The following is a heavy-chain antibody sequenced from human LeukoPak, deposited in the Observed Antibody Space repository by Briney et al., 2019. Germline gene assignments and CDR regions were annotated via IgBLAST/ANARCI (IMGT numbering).Heavy chain of an antibody. D-gene: IGHD2-2*01. V-gene: IGHV3-21*01. J-gene: IGHJ3*02. CDR2: ISSTSIYI. Sequence: PGGSLRLSCAASGFTFSSYAMHWVRQAPGKGLEWVSSISSTSIYIYYADSVKGRLTISRDNAKNALYLQMNNLRAEDTAVYYCARGHGVVAASDDAFDIWGQGTMVTVSS. CDR1: GFTFSSYA. CDR3: ARGHGVVAASDDAFDI.